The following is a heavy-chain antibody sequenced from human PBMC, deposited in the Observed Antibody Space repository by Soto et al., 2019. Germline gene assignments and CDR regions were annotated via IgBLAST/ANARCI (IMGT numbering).Heavy chain of an antibody. CDR3: ARVSRDYYLYYFDY. V-gene: IGHV3-11*06. CDR1: GFTFSDHF. J-gene: IGHJ4*02. Sequence: KPGGSLRLSCTVSGFTFSDHFMAWVRQAPGKGLEWVSDISTTRNYTKYADSVKGRFSMSRDNARNSVYLQMNRLGADGTAVYYCARVSRDYYLYYFDYWGQGALVTVSS. D-gene: IGHD3-3*01. CDR2: ISTTRNYT.